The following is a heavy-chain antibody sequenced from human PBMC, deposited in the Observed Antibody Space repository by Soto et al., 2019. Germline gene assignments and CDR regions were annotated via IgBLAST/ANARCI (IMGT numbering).Heavy chain of an antibody. Sequence: GESLKISCAASGFTFSDYYMSWIRQAPGKGLEWVSYISSSSSYTNYADSVKGRFTISRDNAKNSLYLQMNSLRAEDTAVYYCAREARDGYDSSGYYDFWGQGPLVTVSS. J-gene: IGHJ4*02. V-gene: IGHV3-11*06. D-gene: IGHD3-22*01. CDR1: GFTFSDYY. CDR3: AREARDGYDSSGYYDF. CDR2: ISSSSSYT.